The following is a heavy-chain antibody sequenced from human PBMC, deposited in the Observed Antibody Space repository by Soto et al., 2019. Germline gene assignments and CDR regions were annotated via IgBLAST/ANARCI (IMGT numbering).Heavy chain of an antibody. V-gene: IGHV3-23*01. CDR3: ATVLRYCTNGVCPDY. J-gene: IGHJ4*02. D-gene: IGHD2-8*01. CDR2: ISGSGGST. CDR1: GFTFSSYA. Sequence: GALRLSCAASGFTFSSYAMSWVRQAPGKGLEWVSAISGSGGSTYYADSVKGRFTISRDNSKNTLYLQMNSLRAEDTAVYYCATVLRYCTNGVCPDYWGQGTLVTVSS.